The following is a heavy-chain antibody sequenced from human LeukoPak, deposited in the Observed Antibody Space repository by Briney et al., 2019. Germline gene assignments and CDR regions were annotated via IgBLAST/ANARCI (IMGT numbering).Heavy chain of an antibody. CDR2: ISGYNGNT. CDR1: GYTFTTYG. V-gene: IGHV1-18*01. J-gene: IGHJ3*02. D-gene: IGHD7-27*01. Sequence: ASVKVSCKTSGYTFTTYGISWVRQAPGQGLEWMGGISGYNGNTNYAQKLQGRVTMTTDTSTSTAHMELRSLRSDDTAVYYCARGGDGHRWGRRFDAFDIWGQGTMVTVSS. CDR3: ARGGDGHRWGRRFDAFDI.